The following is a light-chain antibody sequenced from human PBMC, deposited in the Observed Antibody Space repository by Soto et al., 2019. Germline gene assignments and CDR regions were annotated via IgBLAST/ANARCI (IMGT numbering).Light chain of an antibody. CDR3: QQFGSSPGFT. CDR2: GAS. J-gene: IGKJ3*01. CDR1: QSINTRY. Sequence: EIVLTQSPGTLSLSPGERATLSSRASQSINTRYLPWYQQKPGKAPRLLIYGASSRATGIPDRFSGSGSGTDFTLTISRLEPEDFAVYYCQQFGSSPGFTFGPGTIVDIK. V-gene: IGKV3-20*01.